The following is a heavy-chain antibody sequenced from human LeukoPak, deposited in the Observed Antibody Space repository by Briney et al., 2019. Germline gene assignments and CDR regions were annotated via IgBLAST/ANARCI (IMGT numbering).Heavy chain of an antibody. J-gene: IGHJ6*03. CDR2: IIPVLGIA. CDR1: GGTFSSYT. Sequence: SVKVSCKASGGTFSSYTISWVRQAPGQGLEWMGRIIPVLGIANYAQKFQGRVTITADKSTSTAYMELSSLRSEDTAVYYCARAGSEGYYYYYMDVWGKGTTVTVSS. D-gene: IGHD3-10*01. CDR3: ARAGSEGYYYYYMDV. V-gene: IGHV1-69*02.